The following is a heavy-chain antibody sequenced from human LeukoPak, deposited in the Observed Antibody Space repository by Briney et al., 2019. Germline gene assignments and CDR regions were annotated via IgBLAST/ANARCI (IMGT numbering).Heavy chain of an antibody. V-gene: IGHV3-11*01. D-gene: IGHD3-22*01. Sequence: KPGGSLRLSCAASGFTFSDYYMSWIRQAPGKGLEWVSDISSSGTTTFYADSVKGRFTISRDNAKNSLYLQMNSLRADDTVVYFCAREETKYYDSTGYHYANYFDNWGQGTLVTVSS. CDR3: AREETKYYDSTGYHYANYFDN. CDR1: GFTFSDYY. J-gene: IGHJ4*02. CDR2: ISSSGTTT.